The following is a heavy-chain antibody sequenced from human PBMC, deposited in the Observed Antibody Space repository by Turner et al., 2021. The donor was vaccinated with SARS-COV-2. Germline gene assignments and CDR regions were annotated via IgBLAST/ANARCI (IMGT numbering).Heavy chain of an antibody. CDR3: AREVSGSSNTGVYFDY. J-gene: IGHJ4*02. D-gene: IGHD3-10*01. CDR2: IESGGST. CDR1: GFTVRRNY. Sequence: EVQLVESGGGLVQPGGYLRLYCAASGFTVRRNYMNWVRQAPGKGLEWVSIIESGGSTFYSDSVKGRFTISRDNSKNTLDLQMNSLRAEDTAVYYCAREVSGSSNTGVYFDYWGQGTLVTVSS. V-gene: IGHV3-66*01.